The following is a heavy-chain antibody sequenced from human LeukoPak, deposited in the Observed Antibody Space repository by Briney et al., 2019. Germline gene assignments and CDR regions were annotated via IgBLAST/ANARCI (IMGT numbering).Heavy chain of an antibody. J-gene: IGHJ4*02. CDR2: IYYSGST. CDR3: ARDNRRAFDY. D-gene: IGHD1-14*01. Sequence: SETLSLTRTVSGGSISSYYWSWIRQPPGKGLEWIGYIYYSGSTKYNPSLKSRVTMSVDTSKNQFSLKLSSVTAADTAVYYCARDNRRAFDYWGQGTLVTVSS. CDR1: GGSISSYY. V-gene: IGHV4-59*12.